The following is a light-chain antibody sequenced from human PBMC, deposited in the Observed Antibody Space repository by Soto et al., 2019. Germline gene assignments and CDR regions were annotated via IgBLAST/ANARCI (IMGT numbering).Light chain of an antibody. V-gene: IGLV2-23*01. CDR1: SSDVVSYNL. Sequence: QSALTQPASASGSPGQSITISCTGSSSDVVSYNLVSWYQHHPGKAPKVLIYEGNKRPSGVSSRFSGSKSGNTASLTISGLQAEDEADYYSCSYAGSSTYVFGLGTKVTVL. J-gene: IGLJ1*01. CDR3: CSYAGSSTYV. CDR2: EGN.